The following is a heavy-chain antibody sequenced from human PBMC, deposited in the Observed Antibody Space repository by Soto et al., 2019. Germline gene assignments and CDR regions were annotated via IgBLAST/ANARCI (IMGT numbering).Heavy chain of an antibody. J-gene: IGHJ3*02. CDR2: ISGRGGTK. V-gene: IGHV3-23*01. D-gene: IGHD3-22*01. Sequence: EVQLLESGGGLVQPGGSLRLSCAASGFTFINYAMAWVRQAPGKGLEWVSYISGRGGTKYNADSVKDRFTISRDNSKNPLYLEMTSLRAEDTAVYYCATEGQWSFGVGAFDMWGQGTVVTVSS. CDR1: GFTFINYA. CDR3: ATEGQWSFGVGAFDM.